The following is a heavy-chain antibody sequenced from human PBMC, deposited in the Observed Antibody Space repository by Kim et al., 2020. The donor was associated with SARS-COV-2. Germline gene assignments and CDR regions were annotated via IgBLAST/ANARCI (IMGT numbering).Heavy chain of an antibody. Sequence: GGSLRLSCATSGFSFSGYYMTWIRQAPGKGLDWVSYIGSSGTTIYYADSVKGRFTISRDNAKNSLYLQMNSLRAEDTAVYYCARAWSDGYKFDSWGQGTLVTVSS. D-gene: IGHD2-21*01. CDR2: IGSSGTTI. V-gene: IGHV3-11*01. CDR1: GFSFSGYY. J-gene: IGHJ4*02. CDR3: ARAWSDGYKFDS.